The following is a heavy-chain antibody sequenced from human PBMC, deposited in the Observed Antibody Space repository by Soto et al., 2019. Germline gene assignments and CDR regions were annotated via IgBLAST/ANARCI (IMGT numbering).Heavy chain of an antibody. CDR2: TYYRSKLYN. J-gene: IGHJ6*02. CDR1: GDSVSSNSAA. Sequence: SQTLSLTCAISGDSVSSNSAAWNWIRQSPSRGLEWLGRTYYRSKLYNDYAVSVKSRITINPDTSKNQFSLQLNSVTPEDTAVYYCARDGVVADTIYYGMGVWGQGTTVTVSS. CDR3: ARDGVVADTIYYGMGV. D-gene: IGHD6-19*01. V-gene: IGHV6-1*01.